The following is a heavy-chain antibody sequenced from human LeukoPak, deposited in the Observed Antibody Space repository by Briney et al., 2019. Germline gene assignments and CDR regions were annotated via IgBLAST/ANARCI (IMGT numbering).Heavy chain of an antibody. CDR3: ARARARGGRIAVAGNPNYYYYMDV. D-gene: IGHD6-19*01. Sequence: WASVKVSCKASGYTFTSYDINCVRQATGQGLEWMGWMNPNSGNTGYAQKFQGRVTMTRNTSISTAHMELSSLRSEDTAVYYCARARARGGRIAVAGNPNYYYYMDVWGKGTTVTVSS. CDR1: GYTFTSYD. V-gene: IGHV1-8*01. CDR2: MNPNSGNT. J-gene: IGHJ6*03.